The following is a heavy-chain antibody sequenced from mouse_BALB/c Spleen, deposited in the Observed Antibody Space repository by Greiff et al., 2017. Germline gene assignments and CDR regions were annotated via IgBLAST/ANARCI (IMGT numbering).Heavy chain of an antibody. CDR2: ISDGGSYT. CDR1: GFTFSDYY. CDR3: ARGVYYDYDSSWFAY. J-gene: IGHJ3*01. V-gene: IGHV5-4*02. D-gene: IGHD2-4*01. Sequence: EVHLVESGGGLVKPGGSLKLSCAASGFTFSDYYMYWVRQTPEKRLEWVATISDGGSYTYYPDSVKGRFTISRDNAKNNLYLQMSSLKSEDTAMYYCARGVYYDYDSSWFAYWGQGTLVTVSA.